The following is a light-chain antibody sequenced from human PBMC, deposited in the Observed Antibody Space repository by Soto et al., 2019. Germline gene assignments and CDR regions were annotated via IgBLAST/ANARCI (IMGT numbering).Light chain of an antibody. CDR1: EGIASA. V-gene: IGKV1-13*02. J-gene: IGKJ2*01. Sequence: AIQLTQSPSSLSASVGDRVTITCRASEGIASALAWYQHKTGNPPKLLIYDATNLDSGVPSRFSGSASGTDFTLTIASLQSEDFATYYCRQFNSHPNTFGQGTKLEIK. CDR3: RQFNSHPNT. CDR2: DAT.